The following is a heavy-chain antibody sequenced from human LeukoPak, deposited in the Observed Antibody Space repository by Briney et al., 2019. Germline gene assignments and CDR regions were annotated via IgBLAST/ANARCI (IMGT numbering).Heavy chain of an antibody. CDR1: GYTFTGYY. CDR3: ARGGYSSSSRRGGIDY. J-gene: IGHJ4*02. V-gene: IGHV1-2*02. CDR2: INPNSGGT. D-gene: IGHD6-6*01. Sequence: ASVNVSCKASGYTFTGYYMHWVGQAPGQGLEGMGWINPNSGGTNYAQKFQGRVTMTRDTSISTAYMELRRLRSDDTAVYYCARGGYSSSSRRGGIDYWGQGTLVTVSS.